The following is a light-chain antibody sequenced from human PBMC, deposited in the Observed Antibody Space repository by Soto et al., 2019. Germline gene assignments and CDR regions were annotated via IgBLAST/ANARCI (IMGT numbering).Light chain of an antibody. J-gene: IGKJ1*01. Sequence: DIQMTQSPSALSASVGDRVAITCRASQGISNSLAWYQQKPGKVHTVLIYAAATLQSGFPSRFRGSGSGTDFTLTISSLQPEDVATYYCQKYNSAPWTFGQGTLVAIK. CDR1: QGISNS. CDR3: QKYNSAPWT. V-gene: IGKV1-27*01. CDR2: AAA.